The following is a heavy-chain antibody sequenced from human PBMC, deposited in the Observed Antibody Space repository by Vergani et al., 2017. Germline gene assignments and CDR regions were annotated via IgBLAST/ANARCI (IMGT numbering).Heavy chain of an antibody. J-gene: IGHJ6*02. Sequence: QVHLVESGGGVVQPGRSLRLSCVVSGFTSSYYGMHWVRQAPGKGLEWVAVISYDGTQKYYADSVKGRFTISRDNSKSTLYLQMNSLKTEDTAVYYCARSTQYSSGWYTHYYGMDVWGQGTTVTVSS. CDR2: ISYDGTQK. CDR1: GFTSSYYG. D-gene: IGHD6-19*01. CDR3: ARSTQYSSGWYTHYYGMDV. V-gene: IGHV3-30*03.